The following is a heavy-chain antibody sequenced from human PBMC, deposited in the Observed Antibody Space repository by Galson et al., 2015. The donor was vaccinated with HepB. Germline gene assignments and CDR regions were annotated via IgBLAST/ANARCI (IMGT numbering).Heavy chain of an antibody. D-gene: IGHD3-16*01. CDR2: ISWNSGSV. CDR3: AKDYDYIWRSLKA. Sequence: SLRLSCAASGFTFDDYAMHWVRQAPGKGLEWVSGISWNSGSVGYADSVKGRFTISRDNAKNSLYLQMNSLRAEDTALYYCAKDYDYIWRSLKAWGQGTLVTVSS. V-gene: IGHV3-9*01. CDR1: GFTFDDYA. J-gene: IGHJ5*02.